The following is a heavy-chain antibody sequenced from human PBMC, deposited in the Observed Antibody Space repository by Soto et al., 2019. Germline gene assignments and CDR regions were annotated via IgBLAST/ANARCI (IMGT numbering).Heavy chain of an antibody. Sequence: QVQLVQSGAVVKKPGSSVKVSCKASGGTFSSYAISWVRQATGQGLEWMGGSIPIFGTANYAQKFKGRVTITADESTSTAYMERSRLSSEDTDVYYCASLDGDCISTGCPFDSWGQGTLVTVS. CDR1: GGTFSSYA. D-gene: IGHD2-2*01. CDR2: SIPIFGTA. V-gene: IGHV1-69*12. CDR3: ASLDGDCISTGCPFDS. J-gene: IGHJ5*01.